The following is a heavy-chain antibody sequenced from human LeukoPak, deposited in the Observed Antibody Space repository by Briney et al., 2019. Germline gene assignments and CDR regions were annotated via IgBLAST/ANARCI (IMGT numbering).Heavy chain of an antibody. CDR3: ASDSSGWTHFDY. Sequence: GGSLRLSCAASGFTFSSYGMHWVRQAPGKGLEWVAVIWYDGSNKYYADSVKGRFTISRDNSKNTLYLQMNSLRAEDTAVYYCASDSSGWTHFDYWGQGTLVTVSS. V-gene: IGHV3-33*01. J-gene: IGHJ4*02. CDR2: IWYDGSNK. CDR1: GFTFSSYG. D-gene: IGHD6-19*01.